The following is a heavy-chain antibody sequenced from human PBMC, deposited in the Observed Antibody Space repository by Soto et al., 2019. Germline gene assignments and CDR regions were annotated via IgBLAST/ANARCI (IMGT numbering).Heavy chain of an antibody. CDR1: GGSISGYY. J-gene: IGHJ4*02. Sequence: SETLSLTCTVSGGSISGYYLSWIRQPPGKGLEWIGYIYYSGSTNYNPSLKSRVTISVDTSKNQFSLKLSSVTAADTAVYYCARSPAYGSGSFDYWGQGTLVTVSS. CDR2: IYYSGST. CDR3: ARSPAYGSGSFDY. V-gene: IGHV4-59*01. D-gene: IGHD3-10*01.